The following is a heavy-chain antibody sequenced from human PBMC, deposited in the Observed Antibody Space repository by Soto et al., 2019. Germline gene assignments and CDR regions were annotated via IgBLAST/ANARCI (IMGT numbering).Heavy chain of an antibody. CDR3: ARAGIAARLTWFDP. D-gene: IGHD6-6*01. CDR2: ISSRGSMI. CDR1: GFTFSSYE. J-gene: IGHJ5*02. V-gene: IGHV3-48*03. Sequence: PGGSLRLSCAASGFTFSSYEMNWVRQAPGKGLEWVSYISSRGSMIYYADSVKGRFTISRDNAKNSVYLQMNSLRAEDTAVYYCARAGIAARLTWFDPWGQGTLVTVSS.